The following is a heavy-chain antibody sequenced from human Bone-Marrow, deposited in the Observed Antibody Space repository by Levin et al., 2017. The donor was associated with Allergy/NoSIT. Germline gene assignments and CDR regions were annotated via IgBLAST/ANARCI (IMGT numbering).Heavy chain of an antibody. J-gene: IGHJ4*02. D-gene: IGHD6-13*01. CDR1: GFTVSSNY. Sequence: PGGSLRLSCAASGFTVSSNYMSWVRQAPGKGLEWVSVIYSGGSTYYADSVKGRFTISRDNSKNTLYLQMNSLRAEDTAVYYCARDTGYSSSYFDYWGQGTLVTVSS. V-gene: IGHV3-66*01. CDR2: IYSGGST. CDR3: ARDTGYSSSYFDY.